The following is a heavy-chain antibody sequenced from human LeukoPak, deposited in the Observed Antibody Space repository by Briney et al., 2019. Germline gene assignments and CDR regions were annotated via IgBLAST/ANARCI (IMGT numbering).Heavy chain of an antibody. CDR1: GFTFSSYA. Sequence: PGGSLRLSCAASGFTFSSYAMSWVRRAPGKGLEWVSAISGSGGSTYYADSVKGRFTISRDNSKNTLYLQMNSLRAEDTAVYYCAKSPSFWSGYDRGPMVIATPPDYWGQGTLVTVSS. V-gene: IGHV3-23*01. CDR3: AKSPSFWSGYDRGPMVIATPPDY. D-gene: IGHD3-3*01. J-gene: IGHJ4*02. CDR2: ISGSGGST.